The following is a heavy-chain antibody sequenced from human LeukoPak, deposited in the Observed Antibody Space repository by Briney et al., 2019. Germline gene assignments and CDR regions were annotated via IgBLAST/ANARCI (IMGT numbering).Heavy chain of an antibody. D-gene: IGHD3-22*01. V-gene: IGHV3-74*01. J-gene: IGHJ4*02. CDR2: INPDGSTI. CDR3: ARVYSSGYYRWVDF. Sequence: GGSLRLSCAASGFTFSSYWVHWVRQAPGKGLMWVSRINPDGSTIDYADSVKGRFSISRDNSKNTLYLQMNSLRAEDTAVYYCARVYSSGYYRWVDFWGQGTLVTVSS. CDR1: GFTFSSYW.